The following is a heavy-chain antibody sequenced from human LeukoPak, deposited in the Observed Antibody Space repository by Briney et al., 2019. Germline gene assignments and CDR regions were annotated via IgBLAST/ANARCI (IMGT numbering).Heavy chain of an antibody. D-gene: IGHD3-10*01. V-gene: IGHV3-21*01. CDR3: ATNGGGYFDY. CDR2: ISSSSSYI. CDR1: VFTFSSYS. J-gene: IGHJ4*02. Sequence: GGSLRLSCAASVFTFSSYSMNWVRQAPGKGLEWVSSISSSSSYIYYADSVKCRFTISRDNAKNSLYLQMNSLRAEDTAVYYCATNGGGYFDYWGQGTLVTVSS.